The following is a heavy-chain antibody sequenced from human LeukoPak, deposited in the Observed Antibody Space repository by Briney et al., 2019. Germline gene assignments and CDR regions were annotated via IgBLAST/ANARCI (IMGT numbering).Heavy chain of an antibody. CDR3: ARAAAAADTFYYYCMDV. V-gene: IGHV3-64*01. J-gene: IGHJ6*02. Sequence: GGSLRLSCAASGFTFSSYAMHWVRQAPGKGLEYVSAIVSNGGSTYYANSVKGRFTISRDNSKNTLYLQMGSLRAEDMAVYYCARAAAAADTFYYYCMDVWGQGTTVTVS. CDR1: GFTFSSYA. D-gene: IGHD6-13*01. CDR2: IVSNGGST.